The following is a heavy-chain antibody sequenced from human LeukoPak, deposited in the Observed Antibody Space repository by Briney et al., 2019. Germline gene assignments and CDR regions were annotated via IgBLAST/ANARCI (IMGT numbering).Heavy chain of an antibody. V-gene: IGHV1-18*01. J-gene: IGHJ5*02. D-gene: IGHD2-15*01. Sequence: ASVKVSCKASGYTFTSYGISWVRQAPGQGLEWMGWISTNNGNTNYAQKLQGRVTMTTDTSTSTAYMELRSLRSDDSAAYYCARDWHCSGGSCRNWFDPWGQGTLVTVSS. CDR1: GYTFTSYG. CDR3: ARDWHCSGGSCRNWFDP. CDR2: ISTNNGNT.